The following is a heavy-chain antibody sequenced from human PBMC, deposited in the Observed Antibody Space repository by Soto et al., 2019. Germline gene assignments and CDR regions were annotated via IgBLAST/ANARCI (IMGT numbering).Heavy chain of an antibody. CDR1: GGSISSGGYS. Sequence: SETLSLTCAVSGGSISSGGYSWSWIRQPPGKGLEWIGYIYHSGSTYYNPSLKSRVTISVDRSKNQFSLKLSSVTAADTAVYYCARVDEYYYYGMDVWGQGTTVTVS. V-gene: IGHV4-30-2*01. CDR2: IYHSGST. CDR3: ARVDEYYYYGMDV. J-gene: IGHJ6*02.